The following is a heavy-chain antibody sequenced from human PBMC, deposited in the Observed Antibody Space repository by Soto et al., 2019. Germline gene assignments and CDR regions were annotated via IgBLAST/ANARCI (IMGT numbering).Heavy chain of an antibody. V-gene: IGHV3-48*02. J-gene: IGHJ6*02. Sequence: GGSLRLSCAASGFTFSSYSMNWVRQAPGKGLEWVSYISSSSSTIYYADSVKGRFTISRDNAKNSLYLQMNSLRDEDTAVYYCARRPYGDHHDYYYYGMDVWGQGTTVTVSS. CDR2: ISSSSSTI. CDR1: GFTFSSYS. CDR3: ARRPYGDHHDYYYYGMDV. D-gene: IGHD4-17*01.